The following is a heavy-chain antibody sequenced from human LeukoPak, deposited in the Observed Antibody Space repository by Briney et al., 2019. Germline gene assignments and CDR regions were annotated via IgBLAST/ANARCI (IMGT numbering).Heavy chain of an antibody. V-gene: IGHV1-69*13. CDR3: ASGGIAVATREFDY. D-gene: IGHD6-19*01. CDR1: GGTFSSYA. J-gene: IGHJ4*02. Sequence: SVKVSCKASGGTFSSYAISWVRQAPGQGLEWMGGIIPIFGTANYAQKFQGRVTITADESTSTAYMELSSLRSEDTAVYYCASGGIAVATREFDYWGQGTLVSVSS. CDR2: IIPIFGTA.